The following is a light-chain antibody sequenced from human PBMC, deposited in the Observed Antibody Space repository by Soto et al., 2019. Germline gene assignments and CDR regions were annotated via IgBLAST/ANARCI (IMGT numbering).Light chain of an antibody. V-gene: IGLV1-40*01. CDR3: QSYDSSLSGYV. J-gene: IGLJ1*01. Sequence: QSVLTQPPSVSGAPGQRVTISCTWSSSNIGAGYDVHWYQQLPGTAPQLRIYGNSNRPSGVPDRFAGSKSGTSASLAITGLQAEDEADYYCQSYDSSLSGYVFGTGTKLTVL. CDR2: GNS. CDR1: SSNIGAGYD.